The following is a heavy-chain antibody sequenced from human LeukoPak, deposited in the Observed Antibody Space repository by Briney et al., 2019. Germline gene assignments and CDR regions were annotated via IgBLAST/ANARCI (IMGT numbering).Heavy chain of an antibody. CDR3: ARVRYYDSSGYRGGAFDI. V-gene: IGHV3-7*01. CDR2: IKQDGSDK. D-gene: IGHD3-22*01. CDR1: GFTFSAYW. J-gene: IGHJ3*02. Sequence: GGSLRLSCAASGFTFSAYWMTWVRQAPGKGLEWVANIKQDGSDKYYVDSVKGRFTISRDTAKKSLYMEMNSLRAEDTAVYYCARVRYYDSSGYRGGAFDIWGQGTMVTVSS.